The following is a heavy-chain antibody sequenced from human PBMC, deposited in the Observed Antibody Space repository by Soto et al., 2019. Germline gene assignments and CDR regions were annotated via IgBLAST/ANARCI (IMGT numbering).Heavy chain of an antibody. CDR2: IWYDGSNK. Sequence: QVQLVESGGGVVQPGRSLRLSCAASGFTFSSYGMHWVRQAPGKGLEWVAVIWYDGSNKYYADSVKGRFTISRDNSKNTLYLHMNSLRAEDTAVYYCARVLGRGYVDYWGQGTLVTVSS. D-gene: IGHD3-10*01. CDR3: ARVLGRGYVDY. CDR1: GFTFSSYG. J-gene: IGHJ4*02. V-gene: IGHV3-33*01.